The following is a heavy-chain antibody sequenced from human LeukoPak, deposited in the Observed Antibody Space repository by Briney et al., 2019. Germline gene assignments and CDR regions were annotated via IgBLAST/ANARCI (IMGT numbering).Heavy chain of an antibody. CDR2: INHSGST. Sequence: SETLSLTCAVYGGSFSGYYWSWIRQPPGKGLEWIGEINHSGSTNYNPSLKSRVTISVDTSKNQFSLKLSSVTAADTAVYYCASLDCSSTSCYHFDYWGRGTLVTVSS. D-gene: IGHD2-2*01. J-gene: IGHJ4*02. CDR3: ASLDCSSTSCYHFDY. V-gene: IGHV4-34*01. CDR1: GGSFSGYY.